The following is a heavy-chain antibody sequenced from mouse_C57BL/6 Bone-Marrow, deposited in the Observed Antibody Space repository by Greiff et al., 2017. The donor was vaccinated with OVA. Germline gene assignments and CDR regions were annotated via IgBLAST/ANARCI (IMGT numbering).Heavy chain of an antibody. CDR3: ARLGLYYGSSYYAMDY. Sequence: EVQLQESGPELVKPGASVKISCKASGYSFTGYFMNWVKQSHGKSLEWIGRINPYNGDTFYNQKFKGKATLTVDKSSSTAHMELLSLTSEDVAVYYCARLGLYYGSSYYAMDYWGQGTSVTVSS. D-gene: IGHD1-1*01. V-gene: IGHV1-37*01. J-gene: IGHJ4*01. CDR2: INPYNGDT. CDR1: GYSFTGYF.